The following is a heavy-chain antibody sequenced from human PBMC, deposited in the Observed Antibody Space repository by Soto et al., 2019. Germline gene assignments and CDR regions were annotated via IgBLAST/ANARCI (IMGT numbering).Heavy chain of an antibody. V-gene: IGHV4-59*01. CDR3: ARGGAVASTYSFDY. J-gene: IGHJ4*02. Sequence: SETLSLTCTVSGGSIGSYYWSWIRQPPGKGLEWMGYIYYSGSTTYNPSLKSRVTISVDTSKNQFSLKLSSVTAAETAVYYCARGGAVASTYSFDYWGQGTLVTVSS. CDR2: IYYSGST. CDR1: GGSIGSYY. D-gene: IGHD6-19*01.